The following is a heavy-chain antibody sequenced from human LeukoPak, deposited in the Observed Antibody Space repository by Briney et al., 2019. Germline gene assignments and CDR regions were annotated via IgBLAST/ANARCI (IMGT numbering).Heavy chain of an antibody. CDR2: IYYSGST. J-gene: IGHJ3*02. Sequence: PSETLSLTCTVSGGSISSYYWSWIRQPPGKGLEWIRYIYYSGSTNYNPSLKSRVTISVDTSKNQFSLKLSSVTAADTAVYYCARPGVGSGRYGAFDIWGQGTMVTVSS. CDR3: ARPGVGSGRYGAFDI. V-gene: IGHV4-59*08. D-gene: IGHD5-18*01. CDR1: GGSISSYY.